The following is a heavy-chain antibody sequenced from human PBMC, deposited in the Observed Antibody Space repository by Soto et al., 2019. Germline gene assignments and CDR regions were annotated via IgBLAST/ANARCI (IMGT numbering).Heavy chain of an antibody. CDR1: GYTFPIYG. CDR3: ARAQGLLLWFGELLWTDDYYYCMDV. Sequence: QVQLVQSGSEVKKPGASVKVSCKASGYTFPIYGISWVRQAPGQGLAWMGWISAYNGNTNYAQKLQGRVTMTTDTATSTANMDVRSRRSDDTAVYYCARAQGLLLWFGELLWTDDYYYCMDVWGQGTTVTVCS. D-gene: IGHD3-10*01. V-gene: IGHV1-18*01. J-gene: IGHJ6*02. CDR2: ISAYNGNT.